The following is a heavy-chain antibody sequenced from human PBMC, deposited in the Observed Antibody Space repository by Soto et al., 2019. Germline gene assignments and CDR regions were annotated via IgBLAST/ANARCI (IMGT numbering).Heavy chain of an antibody. CDR1: GFTFSSYG. CDR3: AKDHLHNWNDGGGWDY. D-gene: IGHD1-1*01. J-gene: IGHJ4*02. CDR2: ISYDGSNK. Sequence: QVQLVESGGGVVQPGRSLRLSCAASGFTFSSYGMHWVRQAPGKGLEWVAVISYDGSNKYYADSVKGRFTISRDNSKNTLYLQMNSLRAEDTAVYYCAKDHLHNWNDGGGWDYWGQGTLVTVSS. V-gene: IGHV3-30*18.